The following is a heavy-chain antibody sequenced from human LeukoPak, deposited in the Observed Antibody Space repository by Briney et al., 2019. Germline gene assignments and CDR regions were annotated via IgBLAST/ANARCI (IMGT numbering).Heavy chain of an antibody. CDR3: ARAGTDIVLMVYAIEA. CDR2: IKQDESEK. J-gene: IGHJ5*02. V-gene: IGHV3-7*03. CDR1: GFIFSSYW. D-gene: IGHD2-8*01. Sequence: GGSLRLSCAASGFIFSSYWMSWVRQAPGKGLEWVANIKQDESEKYYVDSVKGRFTISRDNAKNSLYLQMNSLRADDTAVYYCARAGTDIVLMVYAIEAWGQGTLVTVSS.